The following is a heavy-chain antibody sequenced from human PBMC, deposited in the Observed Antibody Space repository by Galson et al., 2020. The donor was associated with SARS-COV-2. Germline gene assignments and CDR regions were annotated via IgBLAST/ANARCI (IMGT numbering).Heavy chain of an antibody. CDR1: GFTFSSYA. V-gene: IGHV3-23*01. Sequence: GGSLRLSCAASGFTFSSYAMSWVRQAPGKGLEWVSAISGSGGSTYYADSVKGRFTISRDNSKNTLYLQMNSLRAEDTAVYYCAKDRRGGSYFLFEVYIDYWGQGTLVTVSS. CDR2: ISGSGGST. J-gene: IGHJ4*02. D-gene: IGHD1-26*01. CDR3: AKDRRGGSYFLFEVYIDY.